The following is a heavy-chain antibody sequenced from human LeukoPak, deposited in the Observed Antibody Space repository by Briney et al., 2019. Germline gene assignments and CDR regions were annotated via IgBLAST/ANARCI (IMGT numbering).Heavy chain of an antibody. CDR1: GGTFSSYA. V-gene: IGHV1-46*01. D-gene: IGHD3-10*01. Sequence: ASVKVSCKASGGTFSSYAISWVRQAPGQGLEWMGIINPSGGSTHYAQKFQGRVTVTRDMSTNTVYMELTSLRSEDTAVYYCARDRGAYYYYMDVWGKGTTVTVSS. CDR2: INPSGGST. CDR3: ARDRGAYYYYMDV. J-gene: IGHJ6*03.